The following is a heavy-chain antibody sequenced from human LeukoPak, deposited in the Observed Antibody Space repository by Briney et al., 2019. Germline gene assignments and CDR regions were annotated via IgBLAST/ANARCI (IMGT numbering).Heavy chain of an antibody. CDR1: GFTFSSYW. V-gene: IGHV3-74*01. CDR2: INSDGSST. CDR3: AKGPQPESQWELLGAFDY. Sequence: PGGSLRLSCAASGFTFSSYWMHWVRQAPGKGLVWVSRINSDGSSTSYADSVKGRFTISRDNAKNTLYLQMNSLRAEDTAVYYCAKGPQPESQWELLGAFDYWGQGTLVTVSS. D-gene: IGHD1-26*01. J-gene: IGHJ4*02.